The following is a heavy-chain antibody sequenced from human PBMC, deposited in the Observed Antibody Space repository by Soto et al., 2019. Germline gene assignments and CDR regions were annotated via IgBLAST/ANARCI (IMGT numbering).Heavy chain of an antibody. J-gene: IGHJ6*03. D-gene: IGHD7-27*01. CDR1: GFTFADYA. V-gene: IGHV3-9*01. CDR3: AKDISGDYYYYYMDV. CDR2: ISWNSGNI. Sequence: GGSLRLSCAASGFTFADYAIHWVRQAPGKGLEWVSGISWNSGNIGYADSVKGRFTISRDNAKNSLYLQMNSLRAEDTALYYCAKDISGDYYYYYMDVWGTGTTVTVSS.